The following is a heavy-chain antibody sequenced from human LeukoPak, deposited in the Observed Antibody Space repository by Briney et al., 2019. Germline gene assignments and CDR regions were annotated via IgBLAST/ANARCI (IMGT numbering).Heavy chain of an antibody. Sequence: PGRSLRLSCAAPGFTFSSYGMHWVRQAPGKGLEWVAIISYDGSNKYYADSVKGRFTISRDNSKNTLYLQMNRMRAEDTAVYYCARSIVPAAMRRLYYYYGMDVWGQGTTVTVSS. D-gene: IGHD2-2*01. CDR3: ARSIVPAAMRRLYYYYGMDV. CDR2: ISYDGSNK. CDR1: GFTFSSYG. J-gene: IGHJ6*02. V-gene: IGHV3-30*03.